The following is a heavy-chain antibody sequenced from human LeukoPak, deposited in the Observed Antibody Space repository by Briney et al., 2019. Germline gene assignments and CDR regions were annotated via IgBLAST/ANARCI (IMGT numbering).Heavy chain of an antibody. J-gene: IGHJ4*02. D-gene: IGHD2-15*01. Sequence: ASVKVSCKASGYTFTSYAMNWVRQVPGQGLEWMGWINTNTGNPTYAQGFTGRFVFSLDTSVSTAYLQISSLKAEDTAVYYCASPTCSGGSCSDYWGQGTLVTVSS. V-gene: IGHV7-4-1*02. CDR1: GYTFTSYA. CDR2: INTNTGNP. CDR3: ASPTCSGGSCSDY.